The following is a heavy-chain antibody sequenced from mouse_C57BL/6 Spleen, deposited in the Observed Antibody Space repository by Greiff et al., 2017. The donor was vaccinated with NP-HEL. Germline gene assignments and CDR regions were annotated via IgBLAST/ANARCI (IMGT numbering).Heavy chain of an antibody. Sequence: EVKLMESGGGLVKPGGSLKLSCAASGFTFSSYAMSWVRQTPEKRLEWVATISDGGSYTYYPDNVKGRFTISRDNAKNNMYLQMRRLKSEDTAMYYCASGGGYYDSFYYWGQGTTLTVSS. J-gene: IGHJ2*01. D-gene: IGHD2-4*01. V-gene: IGHV5-4*03. CDR3: ASGGGYYDSFYY. CDR1: GFTFSSYA. CDR2: ISDGGSYT.